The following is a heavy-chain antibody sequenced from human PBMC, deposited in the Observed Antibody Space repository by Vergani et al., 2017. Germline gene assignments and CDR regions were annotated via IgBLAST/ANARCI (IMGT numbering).Heavy chain of an antibody. J-gene: IGHJ6*02. CDR2: IYHSGST. D-gene: IGHD2-15*01. Sequence: QVQLQESGPGLVKPPGTLSLTCAVSGGSISSSNWWSWVRQPPGKGLEWIGEIYHSGSTNYNPSLKSRVTISVDKSKNQFSLKLSSVTAADTAVYYCAIEGWKDCSGGSCYSYYGMDVWGQGTTVTVSS. CDR3: AIEGWKDCSGGSCYSYYGMDV. V-gene: IGHV4-4*03. CDR1: GGSISSSNW.